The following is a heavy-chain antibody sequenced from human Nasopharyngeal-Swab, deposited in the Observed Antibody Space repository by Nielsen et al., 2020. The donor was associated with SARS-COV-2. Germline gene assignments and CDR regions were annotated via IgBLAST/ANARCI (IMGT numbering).Heavy chain of an antibody. J-gene: IGHJ3*01. CDR1: GASISSYY. Sequence: SETLSLTCTVSGASISSYYWSWIRQPPGKRLEWIGYIHNSEITSYNPSLKSRVTTSVDTSKNQFSLKLSSVTAADTAVYYCVREGEVYAFDFWGQGTVVTVSS. CDR3: VREGEVYAFDF. V-gene: IGHV4-59*01. CDR2: IHNSEIT. D-gene: IGHD3-16*01.